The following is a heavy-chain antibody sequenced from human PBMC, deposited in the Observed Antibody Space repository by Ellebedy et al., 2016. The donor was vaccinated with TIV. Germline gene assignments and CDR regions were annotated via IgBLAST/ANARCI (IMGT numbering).Heavy chain of an antibody. V-gene: IGHV1-2*02. CDR2: INPNSGDT. Sequence: AASVKVSCKASGYTFTAYYIHWVRQAPGQGLEWMGWINPNSGDTNYAQHFQVRVTMTTDTSISTAYMEVNGLTSDDTALYYCARYHRGFDPWGQGTLVTVSS. CDR3: ARYHRGFDP. J-gene: IGHJ5*02. CDR1: GYTFTAYY. D-gene: IGHD3-10*01.